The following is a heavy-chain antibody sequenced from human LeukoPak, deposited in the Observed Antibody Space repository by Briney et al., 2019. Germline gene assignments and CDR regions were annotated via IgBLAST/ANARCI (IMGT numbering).Heavy chain of an antibody. J-gene: IGHJ3*02. CDR2: ISGSGGST. V-gene: IGHV3-23*01. Sequence: GGSLRLSCAASGFTFSSYAMSWVRQAPGKGLEWVSAISGSGGSTYYADSVKGRFTISRDNSKNTLYLQMNSLRAEDTAVYYCAKAYYDFWSGFGPVEPDAFDIWGQGTMATVSS. D-gene: IGHD3-3*01. CDR1: GFTFSSYA. CDR3: AKAYYDFWSGFGPVEPDAFDI.